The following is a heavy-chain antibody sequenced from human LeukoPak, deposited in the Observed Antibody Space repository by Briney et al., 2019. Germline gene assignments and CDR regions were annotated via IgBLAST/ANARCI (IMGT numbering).Heavy chain of an antibody. J-gene: IGHJ3*02. CDR3: ARDPTAAAGTPGADAFDI. CDR1: GFTFSSYA. CDR2: ISYDGSNK. Sequence: PGGSLRLSCAASGFTFSSYAMHWVRQAPGKGLEWVAVISYDGSNKYYADSVKGRFTISRDNSKNTLYLQMNSLRAEDTAVYYCARDPTAAAGTPGADAFDIWGQGTMVTVSS. V-gene: IGHV3-30*04. D-gene: IGHD6-13*01.